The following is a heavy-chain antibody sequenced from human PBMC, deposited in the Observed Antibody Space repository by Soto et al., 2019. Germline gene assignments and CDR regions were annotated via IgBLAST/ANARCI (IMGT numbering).Heavy chain of an antibody. V-gene: IGHV4-4*07. CDR1: GGSISSYY. D-gene: IGHD3-16*01. Sequence: PLETLSLTCTVSGGSISSYYWSWFRQPAGKGLEWIGRIYTSGSTNYNPSLKSRVTMSVDTSKNQFSLKLSSVTAADTAVYYCARDRSMITFGGVTGVYYYYGMDVWGQGTTVTVSS. CDR2: IYTSGST. CDR3: ARDRSMITFGGVTGVYYYYGMDV. J-gene: IGHJ6*02.